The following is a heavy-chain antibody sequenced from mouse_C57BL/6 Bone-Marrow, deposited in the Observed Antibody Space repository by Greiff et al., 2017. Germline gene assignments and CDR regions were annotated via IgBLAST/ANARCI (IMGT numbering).Heavy chain of an antibody. V-gene: IGHV1-56*01. Sequence: VQLQQSGPELVRPGASVKISCKAPGYTFTSHWMQWVRQRPGQGLEWIGEIFPGSGSTYYNETFQGKATLTVDTSSSTAYMQLSSLTSEDSSVYFCARGPHYCGSSYYAMDYWGQGTSVTVYS. J-gene: IGHJ4*01. D-gene: IGHD1-1*01. CDR1: GYTFTSHW. CDR2: IFPGSGST. CDR3: ARGPHYCGSSYYAMDY.